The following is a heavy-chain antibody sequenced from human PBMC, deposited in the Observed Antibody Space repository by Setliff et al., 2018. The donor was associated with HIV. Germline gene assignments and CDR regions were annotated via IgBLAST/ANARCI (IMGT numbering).Heavy chain of an antibody. Sequence: SETLSLTCAVSGYFISSGYYWGWIRQHPGKGLEWIGSLSHVGGTYYNPSLKSRVAMSVDTSRNQFSLKLTSVTAADTAVYYCARRPIKGYGPFDSWGPGTLVTVSS. CDR1: GYFISSGYY. J-gene: IGHJ4*02. CDR3: ARRPIKGYGPFDS. D-gene: IGHD2-15*01. V-gene: IGHV4-38-2*01. CDR2: LSHVGGT.